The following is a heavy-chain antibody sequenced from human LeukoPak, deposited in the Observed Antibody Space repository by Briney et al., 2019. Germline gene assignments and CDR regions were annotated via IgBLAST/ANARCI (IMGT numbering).Heavy chain of an antibody. CDR1: GGSFSAYY. CDR2: INHSGRT. V-gene: IGHV4-34*01. J-gene: IGHJ4*02. CDR3: ARLPPQYVFFDF. D-gene: IGHD4-11*01. Sequence: SETLPLTCAVYGGSFSAYYWGWIRQPPGQGLEWIGEINHSGRTNYNPSLKSRVTISVDMSKNQFSLRLSSVTAADTAVYYCARLPPQYVFFDFWGQGTLVTVSS.